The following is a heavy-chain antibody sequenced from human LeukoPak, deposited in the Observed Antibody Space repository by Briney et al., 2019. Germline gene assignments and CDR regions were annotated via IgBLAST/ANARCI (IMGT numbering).Heavy chain of an antibody. CDR1: GGSFSGYY. CDR2: INHSGST. D-gene: IGHD3-10*01. V-gene: IGHV4-34*01. CDR3: ARGEFGELSGLDY. Sequence: SETLSLTCAVYGGSFSGYYWSWIRQPPGKGLEWIGEINHSGSTNYNPSLKSRVTISVDTSKNQFSLKLSSVTAADTAVYYCARGEFGELSGLDYWGQGTLVTVSS. J-gene: IGHJ4*02.